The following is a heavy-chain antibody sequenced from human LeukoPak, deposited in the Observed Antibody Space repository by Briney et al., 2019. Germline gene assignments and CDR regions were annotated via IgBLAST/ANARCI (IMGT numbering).Heavy chain of an antibody. CDR1: GYTFTSYG. CDR2: ISAYNGNT. Sequence: ASVKVSCKASGYTFTSYGISWVRQAPGQGLEWMGWISAYNGNTNYAQKLQGRVTMTTDTSTSTACMELRSLRSDDTAVYYCARAHDSSGYYRYYYYYYGMDVWGQGTTVTVSS. D-gene: IGHD3-22*01. CDR3: ARAHDSSGYYRYYYYYYGMDV. V-gene: IGHV1-18*01. J-gene: IGHJ6*02.